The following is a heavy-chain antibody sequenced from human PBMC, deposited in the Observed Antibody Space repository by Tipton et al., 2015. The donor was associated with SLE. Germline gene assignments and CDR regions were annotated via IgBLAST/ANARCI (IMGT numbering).Heavy chain of an antibody. Sequence: LRLSCTVSGGSISSFYWSWIRQPPGKGLEWIGYIYYSGSTNYNPSLKSRVTISVDTSKNQFSLKLGSVTAADTAVYYCARVPFYYYYYMDVWGKGTTVTVSS. CDR3: ARVPFYYYYYMDV. CDR2: IYYSGST. V-gene: IGHV4-59*01. CDR1: GGSISSFY. J-gene: IGHJ6*03.